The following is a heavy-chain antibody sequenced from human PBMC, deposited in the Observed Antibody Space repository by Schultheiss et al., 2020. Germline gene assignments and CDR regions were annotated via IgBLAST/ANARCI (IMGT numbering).Heavy chain of an antibody. D-gene: IGHD2-15*01. CDR2: IYYSGST. Sequence: SETLSLTCTVSGGSISSHYWSWIRQPPGKGLEWIGYIYYSGSTYYNPSLKSRVTISVDTSKNQFSLKLSSVTAADTAVYYCARVSPEYCSGGSCYFYYYYMDVWGEGTTVTVSS. CDR1: GGSISSHY. CDR3: ARVSPEYCSGGSCYFYYYYMDV. J-gene: IGHJ6*03. V-gene: IGHV4-59*11.